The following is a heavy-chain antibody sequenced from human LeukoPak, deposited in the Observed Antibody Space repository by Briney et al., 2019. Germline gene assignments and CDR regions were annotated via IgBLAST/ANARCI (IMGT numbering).Heavy chain of an antibody. V-gene: IGHV4-30-2*01. Sequence: SQTLSLTCAVSGGSISSGGYSWSWIRQPPGKGLEWIGYIYHSGSTYYNPSLKSRVTISVDRSKNQFSLKLSSVTAADTAVYYCASSPPSCGGDCYSGGPFDYWGQGTLVTVSS. J-gene: IGHJ4*02. D-gene: IGHD2-21*02. CDR1: GGSISSGGYS. CDR2: IYHSGST. CDR3: ASSPPSCGGDCYSGGPFDY.